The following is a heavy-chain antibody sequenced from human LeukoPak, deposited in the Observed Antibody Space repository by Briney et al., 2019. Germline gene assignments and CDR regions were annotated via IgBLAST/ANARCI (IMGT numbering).Heavy chain of an antibody. CDR3: ARPGRKYYGSGNYLFFDY. D-gene: IGHD3-10*01. CDR1: GFTFSSYA. CDR2: ISSNGGST. V-gene: IGHV3-64*01. Sequence: GGSLRLSCAASGFTFSSYAMHWVRQAPGKGLEYVSAISSNGGSTYYANSVKGRFTISRDNSKNTLSLQMNSLRAEDTGVYYCARPGRKYYGSGNYLFFDYWGQGTLVTVSS. J-gene: IGHJ4*02.